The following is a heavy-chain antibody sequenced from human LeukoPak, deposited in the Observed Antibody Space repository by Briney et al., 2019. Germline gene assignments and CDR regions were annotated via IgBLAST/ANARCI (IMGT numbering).Heavy chain of an antibody. CDR1: GFTFSSYA. D-gene: IGHD2-15*01. V-gene: IGHV3-23*01. Sequence: GGSLRLSCAASGFTFSSYAMSWVRQAPGKGLEWVSAISGSGGSTYYADSVKGRFTISRDNSKNTLYLQMNSLRAEDTAVYYCAKARNRGYCSGGSCYPSFDPWGQGTLVTVSS. CDR2: ISGSGGST. CDR3: AKARNRGYCSGGSCYPSFDP. J-gene: IGHJ5*02.